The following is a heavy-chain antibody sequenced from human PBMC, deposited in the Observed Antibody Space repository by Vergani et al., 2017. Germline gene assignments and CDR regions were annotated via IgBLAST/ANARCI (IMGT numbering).Heavy chain of an antibody. D-gene: IGHD5-18*01. J-gene: IGHJ6*02. CDR3: AKGSGYSFGRDYYCMDV. Sequence: EVQLVESGGGVVQPGGSLRLSCAASGFTFDDYAMHCVRQAPGKGLEWVSALSGSGGSTYYADSVKGRFTISRDNSKNTLYLQMNSLRAEDTAVYYCAKGSGYSFGRDYYCMDVWGQGTTVTVSS. CDR1: GFTFDDYA. CDR2: LSGSGGST. V-gene: IGHV3-23*04.